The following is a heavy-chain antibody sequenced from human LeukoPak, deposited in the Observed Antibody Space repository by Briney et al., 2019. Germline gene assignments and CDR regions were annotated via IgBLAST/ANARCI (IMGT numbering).Heavy chain of an antibody. Sequence: GWSLRLSFAASGFTFSSYWMYWVRQAPGKGLVWVSRINSEGKTTNYADSVKGRFTISRDNAKNTLYLQMNSLRAEDTAVYYCTRDITLTRGGRSDYWGQGTLVTVSA. CDR1: GFTFSSYW. CDR3: TRDITLTRGGRSDY. D-gene: IGHD3-10*01. CDR2: INSEGKTT. V-gene: IGHV3-74*01. J-gene: IGHJ4*02.